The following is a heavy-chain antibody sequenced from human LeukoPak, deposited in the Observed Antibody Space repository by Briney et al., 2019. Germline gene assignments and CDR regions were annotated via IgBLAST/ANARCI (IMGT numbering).Heavy chain of an antibody. Sequence: GGSLRLSCAASGFTFSNYAMHWVRQAPGKGLEWVAVISYDGSNRYHADSVKGRFTISRDNSKNTLYLQMSSLRAEDTAVYFCATGREAPNYVDSPGDYWGQGTLVTVSS. D-gene: IGHD4-17*01. J-gene: IGHJ4*02. CDR1: GFTFSNYA. V-gene: IGHV3-30*04. CDR2: ISYDGSNR. CDR3: ATGREAPNYVDSPGDY.